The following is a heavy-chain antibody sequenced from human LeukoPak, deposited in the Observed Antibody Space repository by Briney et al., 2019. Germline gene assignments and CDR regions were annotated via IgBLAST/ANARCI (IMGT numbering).Heavy chain of an antibody. J-gene: IGHJ3*01. CDR2: MYSGGST. CDR1: GFTVRSNY. Sequence: GGSLRLSCKASGFTVRSNYMSWVRQSPRKGLEWVSIMYSGGSTDYADSVKGRFIISGDHSKNTLYLQMNSLRAEDTAVYYCARDRYCSGGSCYGDAFDLWGQGTMVTVSS. D-gene: IGHD2-15*01. CDR3: ARDRYCSGGSCYGDAFDL. V-gene: IGHV3-53*01.